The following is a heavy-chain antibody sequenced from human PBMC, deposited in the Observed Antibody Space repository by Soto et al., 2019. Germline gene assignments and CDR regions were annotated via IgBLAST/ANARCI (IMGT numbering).Heavy chain of an antibody. Sequence: GGSLRLSCAASGFTFSSYAMHWVRQAPGKGLEWVAVISYDGSNKYYADSVKGRFTISRDNSKNTLYLQMNSLRAEDTAVYYCARSPSNWYFDYWGQGTLVTVSS. CDR2: ISYDGSNK. CDR3: ARSPSNWYFDY. V-gene: IGHV3-30-3*01. J-gene: IGHJ4*02. CDR1: GFTFSSYA. D-gene: IGHD7-27*01.